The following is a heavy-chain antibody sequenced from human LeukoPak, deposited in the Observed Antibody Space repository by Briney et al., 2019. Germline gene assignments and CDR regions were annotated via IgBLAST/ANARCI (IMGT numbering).Heavy chain of an antibody. J-gene: IGHJ4*02. CDR1: GGTXSSYA. D-gene: IGHD3-22*01. CDR2: TISIFGTA. Sequence: SVKVSCKASGGTXSSYAISGVRQAPGQGLEWMGGTISIFGTANYAQKYQGRVTITADESTSTAYMELSSLRSEDTAVYYCAANRYYYDSSGYTFDYWGQGTLVTVSS. V-gene: IGHV1-69*13. CDR3: AANRYYYDSSGYTFDY.